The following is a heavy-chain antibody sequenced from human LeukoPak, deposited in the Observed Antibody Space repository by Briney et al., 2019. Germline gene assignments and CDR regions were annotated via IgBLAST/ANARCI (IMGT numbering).Heavy chain of an antibody. CDR1: GGSFSDYF. CDR3: AVGGYDTTGYRVGMDY. V-gene: IGHV4-34*01. D-gene: IGHD3-22*01. CDR2: ITHSGIT. J-gene: IGHJ4*02. Sequence: SETLSLTCAVYGGSFSDYFWTWIRQPPGKGLEWIGEITHSGITNYNPSLKSRVTISVDTSKNQLSLKLSSVTAADTAVYYCAVGGYDTTGYRVGMDYWGQGTLVTVSS.